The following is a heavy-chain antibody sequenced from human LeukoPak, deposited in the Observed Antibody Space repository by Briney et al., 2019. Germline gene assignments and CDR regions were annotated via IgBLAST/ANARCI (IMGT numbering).Heavy chain of an antibody. D-gene: IGHD3-22*01. J-gene: IGHJ4*02. V-gene: IGHV1-3*01. CDR2: INAGNGNT. CDR1: GYTFTSYA. Sequence: ASVKVSCKASGYTFTSYAMHWVRQAPGQRLEWMGWINAGNGNTKYSQKFQGRVTITRDTSASTAYMELSSLRSEDTAVYYCTYEQRAPYYFDYWGQGTLVTVSS. CDR3: TYEQRAPYYFDY.